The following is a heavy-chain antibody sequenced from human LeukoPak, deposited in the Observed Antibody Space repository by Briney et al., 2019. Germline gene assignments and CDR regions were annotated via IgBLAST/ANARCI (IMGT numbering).Heavy chain of an antibody. V-gene: IGHV3-21*01. D-gene: IGHD6-19*01. CDR2: IISSSSYI. Sequence: GSLRLSCAASGFTFSSYSMNWVRQAPGKGLEWVSSIISSSSYIYYADSVKGRFTISRDNARNSLYLQMNGLRAEDTAVYYCARDREEAGHYYYYYGMDVWGQGTTVTVSS. CDR3: ARDREEAGHYYYYYGMDV. CDR1: GFTFSSYS. J-gene: IGHJ6*02.